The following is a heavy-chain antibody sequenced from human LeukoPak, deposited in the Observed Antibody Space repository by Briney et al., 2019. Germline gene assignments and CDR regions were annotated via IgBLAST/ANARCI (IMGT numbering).Heavy chain of an antibody. CDR1: GFSFSSYS. V-gene: IGHV3-48*04. D-gene: IGHD5-18*01. CDR3: ARDRSYGSFNY. Sequence: GGSLRLSCAASGFSFSSYSMNWVRQAPVKGLEWVSYISSSGSTIYYADSVKGRFTISRDNAKNSLYLQMSSLRAEDTAVYYCARDRSYGSFNYWGQGTLVTVSS. J-gene: IGHJ4*02. CDR2: ISSSGSTI.